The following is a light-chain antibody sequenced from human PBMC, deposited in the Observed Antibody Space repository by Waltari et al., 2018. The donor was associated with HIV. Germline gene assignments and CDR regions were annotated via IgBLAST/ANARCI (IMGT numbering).Light chain of an antibody. CDR2: GKN. CDR3: HSRDSSGYSYV. CDR1: SLRSYS. Sequence: SSELTQDPDVSVALGQTLKITCQGDSLRSYSANWYQPKPGQAPLLVLHGKNNRPSGVPDRFSGSTAGSTASLTVTGAQAEDEAVYHCHSRDSSGYSYVFGNGTQVTVL. V-gene: IGLV3-19*01. J-gene: IGLJ1*01.